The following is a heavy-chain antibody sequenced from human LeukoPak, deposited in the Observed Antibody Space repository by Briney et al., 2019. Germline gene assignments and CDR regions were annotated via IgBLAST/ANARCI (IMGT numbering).Heavy chain of an antibody. Sequence: XTXXXXXMXWVRQAPGQGXEXXAXINPNPSGGSTSYAQKFXGRVTMTRDXSTSTVYMELSSLRSEDTALYYXXXXXXXXXXXXXXXXGHYWGXGTLVTVSS. CDR1: XTXXXXX. CDR2: INPNPSGGST. CDR3: XXXXXXXXXXXXXXXGHY. V-gene: IGHV1-46*01. J-gene: IGHJ4*02.